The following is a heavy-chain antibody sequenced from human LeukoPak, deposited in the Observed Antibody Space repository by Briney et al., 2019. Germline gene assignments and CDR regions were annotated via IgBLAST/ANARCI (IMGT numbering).Heavy chain of an antibody. CDR3: ARRNIAAAAHDY. CDR2: ISGSGGST. D-gene: IGHD6-13*01. V-gene: IGHV3-23*01. CDR1: GFTFSSYA. J-gene: IGHJ4*02. Sequence: GGSLRLSCAASGFTFSSYAMRWVRQAPGKGLEWVSAISGSGGSTYYADSVKGRFTISRDNSKNTLYLQMNSLRAEDTAVYYCARRNIAAAAHDYWGQGTLVTVSS.